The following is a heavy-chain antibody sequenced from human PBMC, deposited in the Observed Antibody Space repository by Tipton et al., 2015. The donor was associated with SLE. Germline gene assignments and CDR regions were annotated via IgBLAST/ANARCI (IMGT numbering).Heavy chain of an antibody. V-gene: IGHV3-74*01. CDR1: GFTFSSYW. J-gene: IGHJ4*02. Sequence: GSLRLSCAASGFTFSSYWMHWVRQAPGKGLVWVSRINPDGRTITYADPVKGRFTISRDSSENTLYLQLNSLRPEDTAVYYCARDFTGPKDYWGQGTLVTVSS. D-gene: IGHD1-7*01. CDR2: INPDGRTI. CDR3: ARDFTGPKDY.